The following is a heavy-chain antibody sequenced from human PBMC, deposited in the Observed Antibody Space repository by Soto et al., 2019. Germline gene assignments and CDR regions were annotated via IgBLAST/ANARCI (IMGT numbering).Heavy chain of an antibody. J-gene: IGHJ4*02. CDR2: IWYDGSNK. Sequence: LSCAASGFTFSSYGMHWVRQAPGKGLEWVAVIWYDGSNKYYADSVKGRFTISRDNSKNTLYLQMNSLRAEDTAVYYCAREEYYYDSSGYPSDYWGQGTLVTVSS. V-gene: IGHV3-33*01. D-gene: IGHD3-22*01. CDR3: AREEYYYDSSGYPSDY. CDR1: GFTFSSYG.